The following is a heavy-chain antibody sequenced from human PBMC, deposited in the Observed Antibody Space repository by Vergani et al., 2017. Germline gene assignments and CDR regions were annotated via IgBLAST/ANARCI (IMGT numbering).Heavy chain of an antibody. CDR2: ISGSGSTT. V-gene: IGHV3-23*01. D-gene: IGHD4-17*01. J-gene: IGHJ3*02. CDR3: ARLSTVTTRWDGEVELSRDAFDI. CDR1: GFSFSTHP. Sequence: EVQLLESGGGLVQPGGSLRLSCSASGFSFSTHPMNWVRQAPGKGLEWVSVISGSGSTTSYADSVKGRFAISRDNSKNTLYLQMNSLRAEDTAVYYCARLSTVTTRWDGEVELSRDAFDIWGQGTMVTVSS.